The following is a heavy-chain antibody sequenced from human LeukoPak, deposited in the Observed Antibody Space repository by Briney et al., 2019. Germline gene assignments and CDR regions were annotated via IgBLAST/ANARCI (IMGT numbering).Heavy chain of an antibody. CDR1: GVSISSSH. CDR3: ARTIETRSATFSDYYYYMDV. D-gene: IGHD4-11*01. CDR2: MSNSGTT. Sequence: SETLSLTCTVSGVSISSSHWSWIRLPPGRGLEWIGYMSNSGTTNYNPSLKSRVTISVYMSNNQFSLTLSSVTAADTAVYYCARTIETRSATFSDYYYYMDVWGKGTTVTVSS. V-gene: IGHV4-59*01. J-gene: IGHJ6*03.